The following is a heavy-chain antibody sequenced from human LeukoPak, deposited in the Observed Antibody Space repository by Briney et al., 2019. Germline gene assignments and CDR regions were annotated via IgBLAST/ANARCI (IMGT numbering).Heavy chain of an antibody. CDR2: ISYDGSNK. V-gene: IGHV3-30*01. CDR1: GFTFSSYA. D-gene: IGHD3-9*01. J-gene: IGHJ6*03. CDR3: ARSYYDILTGLSGYYYYMDV. Sequence: GRSLRLSCAASGFTFSSYAMHWVRQAPGKGLEWAAVISYDGSNKYYADSVKGRFTISRDNSKNTLYLQMNSLRAEDTAVYYCARSYYDILTGLSGYYYYMDVWGKGTTVTVSS.